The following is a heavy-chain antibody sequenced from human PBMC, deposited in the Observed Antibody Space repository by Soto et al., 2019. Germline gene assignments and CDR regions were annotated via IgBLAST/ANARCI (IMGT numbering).Heavy chain of an antibody. V-gene: IGHV4-31*03. J-gene: IGHJ4*02. CDR2: IYYSGST. CDR3: ARKKGYSYGPHYFDY. CDR1: GGSISSGGYY. Sequence: QVQLQESGPGLVKPSQTLSLTCTVSGGSISSGGYYWSWIRQHPGKGLEWIGNIYYSGSTFYNPSLKSRVTISVYTSKNQCSLKLSSVTAAGTAVYYCARKKGYSYGPHYFDYWGQGTLVTVSS. D-gene: IGHD5-18*01.